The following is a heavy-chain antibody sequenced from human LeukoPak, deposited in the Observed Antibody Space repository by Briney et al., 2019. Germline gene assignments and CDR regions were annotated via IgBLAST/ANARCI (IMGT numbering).Heavy chain of an antibody. CDR2: AFSDGRT. CDR1: GITVSTNY. V-gene: IGHV3-53*01. Sequence: PGGSLRLSCAASGITVSTNYMSWVRQAPGKGLEWVSTAFSDGRTFYADSVKGRFTISRDSSKNTVFLQMNSLRAEDTAVYYCARGDFDYWGQGTLVTVSS. CDR3: ARGDFDY. J-gene: IGHJ4*02.